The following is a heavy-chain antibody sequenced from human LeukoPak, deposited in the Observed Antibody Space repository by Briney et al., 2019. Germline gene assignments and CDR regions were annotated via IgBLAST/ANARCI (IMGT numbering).Heavy chain of an antibody. Sequence: PSETLSLTCAVYGGSFSGYYWSWIRQPPGKGLEWIGEINHSGSTNYNPSLKSRVTISVDTSKNQFSLKLSSVTAADTAVYYCARARQYSYGYRTLYYFDYWGQGTLVTASS. CDR3: ARARQYSYGYRTLYYFDY. CDR2: INHSGST. CDR1: GGSFSGYY. V-gene: IGHV4-34*01. D-gene: IGHD5-18*01. J-gene: IGHJ4*02.